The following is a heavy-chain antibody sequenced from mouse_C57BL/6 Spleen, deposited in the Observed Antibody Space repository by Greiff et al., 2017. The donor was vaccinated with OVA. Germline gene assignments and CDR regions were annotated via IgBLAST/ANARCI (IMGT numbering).Heavy chain of an antibody. Sequence: EVNLVESGGGLVQSGRSLRLSCATSGFTFSDFYMEWVRQAPGKGLEWIAASRNKANDYTTEYSASVKGRFIVSRDTSQSILYLQMNALRAEDTAIYYCARDASGTGNFDYWGQGTTLTVSS. CDR2: SRNKANDYTT. D-gene: IGHD4-1*01. CDR1: GFTFSDFY. V-gene: IGHV7-1*01. J-gene: IGHJ2*01. CDR3: ARDASGTGNFDY.